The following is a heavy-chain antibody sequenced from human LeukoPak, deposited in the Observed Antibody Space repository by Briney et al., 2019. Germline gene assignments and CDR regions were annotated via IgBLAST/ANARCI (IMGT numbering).Heavy chain of an antibody. Sequence: KASETLSLTCTVSGYSISSGYYWGWIRQPPGKGLEWIGSIYHSGSTYYNPSLKSRVTISVDTSKNQFSLKLSSVTVADTAVYYCARDNSGTSFHYYMDVWGKGTTVTVSS. CDR3: ARDNSGTSFHYYMDV. D-gene: IGHD2-2*01. CDR1: GYSISSGYY. V-gene: IGHV4-38-2*02. CDR2: IYHSGST. J-gene: IGHJ6*03.